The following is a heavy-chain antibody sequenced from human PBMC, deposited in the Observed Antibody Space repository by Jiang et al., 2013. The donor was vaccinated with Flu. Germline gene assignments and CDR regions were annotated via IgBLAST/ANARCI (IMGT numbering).Heavy chain of an antibody. J-gene: IGHJ4*02. CDR2: SYFRSQWYS. D-gene: IGHD4-17*01. CDR3: ARDASYGYGDIDY. CDR1: GDSVSSNIAA. Sequence: QTLSLTCAISGDSVSSNIAAWNWIRQSPSGGLEWLGRSYFRSQWYSDYAVSVKGRITISADASKNQFSLELSSVTAADTAVYYCARDASYGYGDIDYWGQGTLVTVSS. V-gene: IGHV6-1*01.